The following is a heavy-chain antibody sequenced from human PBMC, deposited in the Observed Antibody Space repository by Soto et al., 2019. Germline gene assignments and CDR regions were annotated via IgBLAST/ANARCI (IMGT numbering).Heavy chain of an antibody. CDR1: GGSVSSFIYY. V-gene: IGHV4-61*01. CDR2: IYYSGST. D-gene: IGHD4-17*01. J-gene: IGHJ4*02. Sequence: SDTLSLTCTVSGGSVSSFIYYWSWIRQPPGKGLEWIGYIYYSGSTNYNPSLKSRVTISVDTSKNQFSLKLSSVTAADTAVYYCARDSPYGDYGLDYWGQGTLVTVSS. CDR3: ARDSPYGDYGLDY.